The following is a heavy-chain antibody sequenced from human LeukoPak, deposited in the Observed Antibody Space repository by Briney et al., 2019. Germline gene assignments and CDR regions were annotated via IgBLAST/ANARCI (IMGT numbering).Heavy chain of an antibody. Sequence: ASVTVSFTSSGYTFTVYYMHWVRQAPGQGQEWMGWINPNSGGTNYAQKVQGRVTMTRDTSISTAYMELSRLRSDDTAVYYCARARLTYCSGGSCYSGSYMDVWGKGTTVTVSS. D-gene: IGHD2-15*01. CDR3: ARARLTYCSGGSCYSGSYMDV. J-gene: IGHJ6*03. CDR2: INPNSGGT. CDR1: GYTFTVYY. V-gene: IGHV1-2*02.